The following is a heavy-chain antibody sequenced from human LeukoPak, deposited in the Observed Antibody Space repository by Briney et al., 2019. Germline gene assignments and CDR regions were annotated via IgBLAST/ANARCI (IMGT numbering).Heavy chain of an antibody. CDR2: ISGSGGST. V-gene: IGHV3-23*01. Sequence: PGGSLRLSCAASGFTFSSSAMSWVRQAPGKGLEWVSAISGSGGSTYYADSVKGRFTISRDNSKNTLYLQMNSLRAEDTAVYYCAKVIRYDFWNGYDYYYGMDVWGQGTTVTVSS. D-gene: IGHD3-3*01. J-gene: IGHJ6*02. CDR1: GFTFSSSA. CDR3: AKVIRYDFWNGYDYYYGMDV.